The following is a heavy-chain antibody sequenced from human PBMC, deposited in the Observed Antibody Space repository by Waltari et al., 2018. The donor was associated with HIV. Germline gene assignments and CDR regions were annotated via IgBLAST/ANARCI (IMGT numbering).Heavy chain of an antibody. CDR3: ARDGHFYDSRPLDY. CDR1: GFPFIPYA. V-gene: IGHV3-30*04. J-gene: IGHJ4*02. Sequence: QVLLVAFGVVVVQPGRSLSSYCAHSGFPFIPYALHWVRQAPGKGLEWVAIISYGGRNKYYADSVKGRFTISRDNSKNTVYLQMNSLRGEDTAVYYCARDGHFYDSRPLDYWGQGTLVTVSS. D-gene: IGHD3-22*01. CDR2: ISYGGRNK.